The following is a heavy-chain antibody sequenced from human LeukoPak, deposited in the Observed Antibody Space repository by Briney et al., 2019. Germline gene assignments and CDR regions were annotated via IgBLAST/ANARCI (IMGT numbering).Heavy chain of an antibody. CDR1: GLTISNYW. J-gene: IGHJ4*02. CDR2: INSEGSSI. V-gene: IGHV3-74*01. D-gene: IGHD3-10*01. CDR3: ARGRGVSLDY. Sequence: GGSLRLSSAASGLTISNYWMHWVRQVPGKGLVWVSRINSEGSSISYADSVKGRFTISRDNARSTLNLQMNSLRAEDTAVYYCARGRGVSLDYWGQGALVTVSS.